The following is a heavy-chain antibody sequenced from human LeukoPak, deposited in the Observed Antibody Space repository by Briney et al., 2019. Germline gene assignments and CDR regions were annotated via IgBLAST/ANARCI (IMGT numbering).Heavy chain of an antibody. CDR1: GFTVSSNY. Sequence: GGSLRLSCAASGFTVSSNYMSWVRQAPGKGLEWVSVIYSGGSTYYADSVKGRFTISRDNSKNTLYLQMNSLRAEDTAVYYCARWGDILTGYSPYYYYYMDVWGKGTTVTVSS. CDR3: ARWGDILTGYSPYYYYYMDV. V-gene: IGHV3-53*01. CDR2: IYSGGST. J-gene: IGHJ6*03. D-gene: IGHD3-9*01.